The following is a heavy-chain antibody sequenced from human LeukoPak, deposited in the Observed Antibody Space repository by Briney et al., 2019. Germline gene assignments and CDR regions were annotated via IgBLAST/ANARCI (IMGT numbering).Heavy chain of an antibody. CDR2: IRYDGSNK. D-gene: IGHD5-12*01. CDR3: AKAFGGGYRPGYYYMDV. J-gene: IGHJ6*03. V-gene: IGHV3-30*02. CDR1: GFTFSSYG. Sequence: GGSLRPSCAASGFTFSSYGMHWVRQAPGKGLEWVAFIRYDGSNKYYADSVEGRFTISRDNSKNTLYLQMNSLRAEDTAVYYCAKAFGGGYRPGYYYMDVWGKGTTVTVSS.